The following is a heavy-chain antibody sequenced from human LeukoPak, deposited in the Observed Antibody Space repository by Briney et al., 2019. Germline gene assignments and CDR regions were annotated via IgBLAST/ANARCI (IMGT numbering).Heavy chain of an antibody. D-gene: IGHD3-10*01. Sequence: GGSLRLSCAASGFSFSSYAMYWVRQAPGKGLEWVAFIRYDGSKKYYEDSVKGRFTISRDNSKNMLYLQTNSLRAEDTAVYYCARGFGDVSRLFDYWGQGTLVTVSS. CDR2: IRYDGSKK. CDR3: ARGFGDVSRLFDY. CDR1: GFSFSSYA. V-gene: IGHV3-30*02. J-gene: IGHJ4*02.